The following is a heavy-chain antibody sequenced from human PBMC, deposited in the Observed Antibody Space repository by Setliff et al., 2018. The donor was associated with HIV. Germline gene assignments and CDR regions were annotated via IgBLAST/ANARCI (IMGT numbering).Heavy chain of an antibody. J-gene: IGHJ6*03. D-gene: IGHD2-8*01. Sequence: PGGSLRLSCVASGFTFSTFAMHWVRQAPGRGLEWVSVITYDGSRTYYADSVKGRFSISRDDVSNSLHLQMNSLTIEDTALYFCVRDASVHGQFYYYMDVWGKGTSVTVSS. CDR3: VRDASVHGQFYYYMDV. CDR2: ITYDGSRT. CDR1: GFTFSTFA. V-gene: IGHV3-30*01.